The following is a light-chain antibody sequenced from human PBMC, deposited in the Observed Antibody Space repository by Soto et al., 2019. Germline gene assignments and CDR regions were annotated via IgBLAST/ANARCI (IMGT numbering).Light chain of an antibody. V-gene: IGLV1-47*01. CDR2: RNN. Sequence: QSVLTQPPSASGTPGQRVTISCSGSSSNIGSNYVYWYQQLPGTAPKLLIYRNNQRPSGVPDRFSGSKSGTSASLAISGLRSEDEADYYCAAWDESLSGHYVFGTGYKVTV. J-gene: IGLJ1*01. CDR1: SSNIGSNY. CDR3: AAWDESLSGHYV.